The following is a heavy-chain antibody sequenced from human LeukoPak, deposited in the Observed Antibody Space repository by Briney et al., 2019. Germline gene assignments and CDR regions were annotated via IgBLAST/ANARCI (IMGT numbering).Heavy chain of an antibody. V-gene: IGHV3-49*04. Sequence: HPGRSLRLSCTASGFTFGDYAMSWVRQAPGKGLECVGFIRSKAYGGTTEYAASVKGRFTISRDDSKSIAYLQMNSLKTEDTAVYYCTRVRIAVAGRGRYFDYWGQGTLVTVSS. J-gene: IGHJ4*02. CDR2: IRSKAYGGTT. D-gene: IGHD6-19*01. CDR3: TRVRIAVAGRGRYFDY. CDR1: GFTFGDYA.